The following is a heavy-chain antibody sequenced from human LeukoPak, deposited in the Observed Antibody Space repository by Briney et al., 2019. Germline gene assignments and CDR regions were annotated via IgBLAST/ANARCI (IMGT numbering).Heavy chain of an antibody. V-gene: IGHV3-9*01. Sequence: GGPLRLSCAASGFTFDDYAMHWVRQAPGKGLEWVSGISWNSGSIGYADSVKGRFTISRDNAKNSLYLQMNSLRAEDTALYYCARVGGVEMATIYAFDIWGQGTMVTVSS. CDR1: GFTFDDYA. D-gene: IGHD5-24*01. CDR2: ISWNSGSI. J-gene: IGHJ3*02. CDR3: ARVGGVEMATIYAFDI.